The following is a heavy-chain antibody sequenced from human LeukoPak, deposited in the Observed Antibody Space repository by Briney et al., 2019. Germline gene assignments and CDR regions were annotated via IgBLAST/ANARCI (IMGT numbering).Heavy chain of an antibody. Sequence: GSLRLSCTASGLIFSNYWMHWVRQAPGKGLVWVSRINSDGSSTSYADSVKGRFTISRDNAKNTLYLQMNSLRAEDTAVYYCVFMVTGHWGQGTLVTVSS. V-gene: IGHV3-74*01. D-gene: IGHD2-8*01. CDR2: INSDGSST. J-gene: IGHJ4*02. CDR3: VFMVTGH. CDR1: GLIFSNYW.